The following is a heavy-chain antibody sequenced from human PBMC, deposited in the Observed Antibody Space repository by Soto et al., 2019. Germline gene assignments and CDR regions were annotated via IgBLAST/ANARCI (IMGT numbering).Heavy chain of an antibody. D-gene: IGHD2-15*01. V-gene: IGHV4-59*01. J-gene: IGHJ3*02. CDR2: IYYSGST. CDR1: GGSISSYY. Sequence: SETLSLTCTVSGGSISSYYWSWIRQPPGKGLEWIGYIYYSGSTNYNPSLKSRVTISVDTSKNQFSLKLSSVTAADTAVYYCARDCSGGSCSRTDDAFDIWGQGTMVTVSS. CDR3: ARDCSGGSCSRTDDAFDI.